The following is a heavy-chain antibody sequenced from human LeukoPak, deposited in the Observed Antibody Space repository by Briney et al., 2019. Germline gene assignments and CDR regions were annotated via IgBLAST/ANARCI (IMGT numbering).Heavy chain of an antibody. Sequence: PSETLSLTCTVSGDSISNYYWSWIRQPAGKRLEWIGRIYTSGSTTYNPSLKSRVTISVDTSKNQFSLKLSSVTAADTAVYYCARGSRSGGSCYGYWGQGILVTVSS. D-gene: IGHD2-15*01. J-gene: IGHJ4*02. CDR2: IYTSGST. CDR3: ARGSRSGGSCYGY. CDR1: GDSISNYY. V-gene: IGHV4-4*07.